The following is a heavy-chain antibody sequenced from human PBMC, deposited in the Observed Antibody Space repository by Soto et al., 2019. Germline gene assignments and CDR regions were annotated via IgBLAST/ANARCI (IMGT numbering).Heavy chain of an antibody. Sequence: SQTLSLTCAISGDSVSSNSAAWNWIRQSPSRGLEWLGRTYYRSKWYNDYAVSVKSRITINPDTSKNQFSLQLNSVTPEDTAVYYCARDLSGSGWYGSYYYYMDVWGKGTTVTVSS. CDR1: GDSVSSNSAA. V-gene: IGHV6-1*01. CDR3: ARDLSGSGWYGSYYYYMDV. J-gene: IGHJ6*03. D-gene: IGHD6-19*01. CDR2: TYYRSKWYN.